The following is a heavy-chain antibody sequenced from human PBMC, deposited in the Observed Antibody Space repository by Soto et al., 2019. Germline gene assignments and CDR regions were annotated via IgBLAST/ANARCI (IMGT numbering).Heavy chain of an antibody. CDR3: ARDPISITGTTSSEVFQY. D-gene: IGHD1-7*01. Sequence: QAHLMQSGAEVKKPGSSVKVSCKASGGTFSGYAISWVRQRPGRGLEWMGGIIPILGITSYAEKFQGRITLAADESTGTSFMDLRSLISDDTAVYYCARDPISITGTTSSEVFQYWGPCTLVSVSS. J-gene: IGHJ1*01. V-gene: IGHV1-69*01. CDR1: GGTFSGYA. CDR2: IIPILGIT.